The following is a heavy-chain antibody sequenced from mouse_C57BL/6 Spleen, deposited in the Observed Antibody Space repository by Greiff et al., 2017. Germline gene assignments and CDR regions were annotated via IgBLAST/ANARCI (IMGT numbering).Heavy chain of an antibody. Sequence: EVKLMESEGGLVQPGSSMKLSCTASGFTFSDYYLAWVRQVPEKGLEWVANINYDGSSTYYLDSLKSRFIISRDNAKNILYLQMSSLKSEDTATYYCARGVYGYDDEGAMDYWGQGTSVTVSS. CDR2: INYDGSST. J-gene: IGHJ4*01. CDR3: ARGVYGYDDEGAMDY. D-gene: IGHD2-2*01. CDR1: GFTFSDYY. V-gene: IGHV5-16*01.